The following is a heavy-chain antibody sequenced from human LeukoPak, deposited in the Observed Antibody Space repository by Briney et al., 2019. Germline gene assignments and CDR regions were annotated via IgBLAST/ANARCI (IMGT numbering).Heavy chain of an antibody. D-gene: IGHD4-17*01. Sequence: GSSVKVSCKASGGTFSSYAISWVRQAPGQGLEWMGRIIPILGIANYAQKFQGRVTITADKSTSTAYMELSSLRSEDTAVYYCARDLDYGDYNAFDIWGQGTMVTVSS. J-gene: IGHJ3*02. CDR2: IIPILGIA. CDR1: GGTFSSYA. CDR3: ARDLDYGDYNAFDI. V-gene: IGHV1-69*04.